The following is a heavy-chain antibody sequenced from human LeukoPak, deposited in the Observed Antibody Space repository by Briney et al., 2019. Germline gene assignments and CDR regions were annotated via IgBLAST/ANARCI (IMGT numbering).Heavy chain of an antibody. CDR1: GFTFSSYG. CDR2: IWYDGSNK. CDR3: ARSSGYDYTPFDY. J-gene: IGHJ4*02. V-gene: IGHV3-33*01. D-gene: IGHD5-12*01. Sequence: GGSLRLSCAASGFTFSSYGMHWVRQAPGKGLEWVAVIWYDGSNKYYADSVKGRFTISRDNSKNTLYLQMNSLRSDDTAVYYCARSSGYDYTPFDYWGQGTLVTVSS.